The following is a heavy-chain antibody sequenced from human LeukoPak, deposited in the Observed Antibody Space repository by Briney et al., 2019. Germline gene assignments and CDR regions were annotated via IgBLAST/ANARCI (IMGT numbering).Heavy chain of an antibody. CDR1: GGSINNFY. CDR3: ARHDEECPGEYCFLLSFDY. V-gene: IGHV4-59*08. D-gene: IGHD2-8*02. J-gene: IGHJ4*01. Sequence: SETLSLTCTVSGGSINNFYWSWIRQSPGKGLEWIGYVHSSGRTDYHPSLRSRVSMSADTSKSQLSLRLTSVTAADTAVYFCARHDEECPGEYCFLLSFDYWGPGSLVTVFS. CDR2: VHSSGRT.